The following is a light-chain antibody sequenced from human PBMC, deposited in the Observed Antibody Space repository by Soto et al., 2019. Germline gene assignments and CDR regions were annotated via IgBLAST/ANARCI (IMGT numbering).Light chain of an antibody. Sequence: EIVLTQSPGTLSLSPGERATLSCRASQSVRTTYLAWYQQKPGQAPRLLIYNASNRTTGIPDRFSGSGSGIDFSATINRVEPADFAVCFCQQYSSAQGWTFGQGTEVEIK. CDR3: QQYSSAQGWT. CDR2: NAS. CDR1: QSVRTTY. J-gene: IGKJ1*01. V-gene: IGKV3-20*01.